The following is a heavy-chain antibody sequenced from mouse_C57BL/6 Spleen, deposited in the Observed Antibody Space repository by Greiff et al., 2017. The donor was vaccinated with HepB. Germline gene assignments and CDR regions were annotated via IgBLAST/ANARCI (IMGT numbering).Heavy chain of an antibody. D-gene: IGHD2-13*01. V-gene: IGHV1-64*01. J-gene: IGHJ2*01. CDR3: AREGVYYGDYLDY. CDR2: IHPNSGST. Sequence: QVQLQQSGAELVKPGASVKLSCKASGYTFTSYWMHWVKQRPGQGLEWIGMIHPNSGSTNYNEKFTSKATLTVDKSSSTAYMQLSSLTSEDSAVYYCAREGVYYGDYLDYWGQGTTLTVSS. CDR1: GYTFTSYW.